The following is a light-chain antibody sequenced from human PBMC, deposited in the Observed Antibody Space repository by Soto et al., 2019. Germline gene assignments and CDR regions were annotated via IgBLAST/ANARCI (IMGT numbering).Light chain of an antibody. Sequence: QSAPTQPRSVSGSPGQSVTISCTGTSSDVGGYNYVSWYQQNPGKAPRLMIHDVTKRPSGVPDRFSGSKSGYTASLTISGLQAEDEADYYCCSYAGNDTYVFGTGTKLTVL. CDR2: DVT. CDR3: CSYAGNDTYV. V-gene: IGLV2-11*01. CDR1: SSDVGGYNY. J-gene: IGLJ1*01.